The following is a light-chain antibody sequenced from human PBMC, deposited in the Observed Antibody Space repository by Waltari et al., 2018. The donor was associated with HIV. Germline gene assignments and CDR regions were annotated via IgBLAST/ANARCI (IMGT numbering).Light chain of an antibody. CDR2: QDS. V-gene: IGLV3-1*01. Sequence: SYELTQPPSMYVSPGQTASITCSVDKLGDKYVCWYQQRPGQSPVMVIYQDSERPSGVPERFSGSNSGNTATLTISGTQPLDEADYYCQVWDNNSAVFGGGTKVTVL. J-gene: IGLJ2*01. CDR1: KLGDKY. CDR3: QVWDNNSAV.